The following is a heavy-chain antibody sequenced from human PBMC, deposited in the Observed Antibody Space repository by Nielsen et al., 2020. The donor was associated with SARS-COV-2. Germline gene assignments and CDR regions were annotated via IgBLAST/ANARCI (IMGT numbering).Heavy chain of an antibody. CDR2: ISSSSSYI. V-gene: IGHV3-21*04. D-gene: IGHD3-22*01. CDR1: GFSLSDYS. CDR3: AKDMGSYYYDSSGYYYYYYGMDV. J-gene: IGHJ6*02. Sequence: GESLKISCAASGFSLSDYSHAIHWVRQAPGKGLEWVSSISSSSSYIYYADSVKGRFTISRDNAKNSLYLQMNSLRAEDTALYYCAKDMGSYYYDSSGYYYYYYGMDVWGQGTTVTVSS.